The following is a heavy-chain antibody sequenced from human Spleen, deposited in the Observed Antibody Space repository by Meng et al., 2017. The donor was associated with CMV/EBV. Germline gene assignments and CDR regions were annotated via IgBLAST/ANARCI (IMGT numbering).Heavy chain of an antibody. Sequence: GESLKISCAASGLILSNSDMNWVRQAPGKGLECVASISSLSNYIYYADSVRARFAISRDNAANSVHLQIDSLRPEDTAVYYCTSQPDCSINSCMPAEYLFDSWGQGTPVTVSS. CDR2: ISSLSNYI. CDR1: GLILSNSD. CDR3: TSQPDCSINSCMPAEYLFDS. V-gene: IGHV3-21*06. J-gene: IGHJ4*02. D-gene: IGHD2-2*01.